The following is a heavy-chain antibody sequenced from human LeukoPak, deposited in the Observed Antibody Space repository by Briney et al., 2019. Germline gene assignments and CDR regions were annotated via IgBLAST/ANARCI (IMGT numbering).Heavy chain of an antibody. CDR1: GGSISSGDYY. J-gene: IGHJ4*02. CDR3: ARQLVRGYFDY. D-gene: IGHD6-13*01. V-gene: IGHV4-30-4*02. CDR2: IYYSGST. Sequence: SETLSLTCTVSGGSISSGDYYWSWIRQPPGKGLEWIGYIYYSGSTYYNPSLKSRVTISVDTSKNQFSLKLSSVTAADTAVYYCARQLVRGYFDYWGQGTLVTVPS.